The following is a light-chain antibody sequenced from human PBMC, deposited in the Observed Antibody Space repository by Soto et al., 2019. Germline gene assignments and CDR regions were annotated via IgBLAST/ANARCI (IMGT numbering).Light chain of an antibody. CDR3: QHYADSPHT. CDR1: QSVSSY. Sequence: EIVLTQSPATLSLSPGERATLSCRASQSVSSYLAWYQQKPGQAPRLLIYDASNRATGIPARFSGSGSGTDFTLTISSLEPEDFAVYYCQHYADSPHTFGQGTKLEIK. V-gene: IGKV3-11*01. J-gene: IGKJ2*01. CDR2: DAS.